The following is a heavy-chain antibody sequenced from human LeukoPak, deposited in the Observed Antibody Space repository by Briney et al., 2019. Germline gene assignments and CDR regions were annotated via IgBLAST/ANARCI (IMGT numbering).Heavy chain of an antibody. CDR3: TTAGERPIRYFDY. D-gene: IGHD3-9*01. Sequence: GASVKLSCKSSVYSVSIYDINWVRQATGQGLGWMGWMNPNSGNTGYSHKFQGRVTMTRKTPITTAYMELSGLISEAPPVYFCTTAGERPIRYFDYWGQGTLVTVSS. J-gene: IGHJ4*02. V-gene: IGHV1-8*01. CDR2: MNPNSGNT. CDR1: VYSVSIYD.